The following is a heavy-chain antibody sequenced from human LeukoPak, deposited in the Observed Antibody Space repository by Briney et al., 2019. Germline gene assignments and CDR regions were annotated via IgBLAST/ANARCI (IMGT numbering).Heavy chain of an antibody. J-gene: IGHJ4*02. Sequence: PSETLSLTCAVYGGSFSGYYWSWIRQPPGKGLEWIGEINHSGSTNYNSSLKSRVTISVDASKNQFSLKLSSVTAADTAVYYCARAVPPPADYWGQGTLVTVSS. CDR2: INHSGST. V-gene: IGHV4-34*01. D-gene: IGHD4-17*01. CDR1: GGSFSGYY. CDR3: ARAVPPPADY.